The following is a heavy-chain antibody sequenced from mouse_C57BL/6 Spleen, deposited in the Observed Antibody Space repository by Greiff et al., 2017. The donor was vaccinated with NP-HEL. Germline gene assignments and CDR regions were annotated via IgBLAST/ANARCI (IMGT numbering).Heavy chain of an antibody. J-gene: IGHJ1*03. CDR3: ARSTTVVEDWYFDV. D-gene: IGHD1-1*01. CDR1: GFTFSDYG. CDR2: ISSGSSTI. Sequence: EVQGVESGGGLVKPGGSLKLSCAASGFTFSDYGMHWVRQAPEKGLEWVAYISSGSSTIYYADTVKGRFTISRDNAKNTLFLQMTSLRSEDTAMYYCARSTTVVEDWYFDVWGTGTTVTVSS. V-gene: IGHV5-17*01.